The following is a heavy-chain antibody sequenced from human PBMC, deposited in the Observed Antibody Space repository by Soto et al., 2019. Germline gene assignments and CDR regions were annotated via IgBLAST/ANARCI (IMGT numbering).Heavy chain of an antibody. J-gene: IGHJ5*02. CDR1: GGSISSADYY. CDR3: ARYYCSDGSCLVDP. CDR2: IYYSGST. Sequence: QVQLQESGPGLVKPSQTLSLTCTVSGGSISSADYYWSWIRQPPGKGLEWIGYIYYSGSTYYNPSLKSRVTISVDTSKNQFSLKLSSVTAADTALHYCARYYCSDGSCLVDPWGQGTLVTVSS. V-gene: IGHV4-30-4*01. D-gene: IGHD2-15*01.